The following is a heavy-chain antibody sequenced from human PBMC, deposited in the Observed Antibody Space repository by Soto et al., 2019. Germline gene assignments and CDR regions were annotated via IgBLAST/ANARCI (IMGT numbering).Heavy chain of an antibody. V-gene: IGHV3-21*01. D-gene: IGHD3-9*01. CDR1: GFTFSSYT. CDR2: FSFSSSYI. J-gene: IGHJ4*02. CDR3: AGGLRYFDWLFDY. Sequence: GGSLRLSCAASGFTFSSYTMSWVRQAPGKGLDWFSSFSFSSSYIYYADSVKGRFTFSRDNAKNSLYLQMNSLRAEDTAVYYCAGGLRYFDWLFDYWGQGTLVTVSS.